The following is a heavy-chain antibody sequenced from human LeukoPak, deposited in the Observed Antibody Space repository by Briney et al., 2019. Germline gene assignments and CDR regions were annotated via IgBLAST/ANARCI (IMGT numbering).Heavy chain of an antibody. CDR2: IYTSGST. CDR1: GDSITSASYY. Sequence: SETLSLTCTVSGDSITSASYYWSWIRQPAGKGLEWIGRIYTSGSTNYSPSLKSRVTLSLDGSTNQFSLRLTSVTAADTAVYYCARAHYYFDYWGQGTLVTVSS. CDR3: ARAHYYFDY. V-gene: IGHV4-61*02. J-gene: IGHJ4*02.